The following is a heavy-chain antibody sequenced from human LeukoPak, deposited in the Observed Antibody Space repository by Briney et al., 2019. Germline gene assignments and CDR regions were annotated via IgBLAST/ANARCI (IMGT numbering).Heavy chain of an antibody. V-gene: IGHV3-15*01. Sequence: GGSLRLSCAASGFTFSNAWMSWVRQAPGKGLEWVGRIQSKAGGGTADYAAPVKGRFTISRDDSKNTLYLQMNSLKTEDTAVYYCTTPVVPAATDSINYYYYGMDVWGKGTTVTVSS. CDR1: GFTFSNAW. CDR2: IQSKAGGGTA. CDR3: TTPVVPAATDSINYYYYGMDV. D-gene: IGHD2-2*01. J-gene: IGHJ6*04.